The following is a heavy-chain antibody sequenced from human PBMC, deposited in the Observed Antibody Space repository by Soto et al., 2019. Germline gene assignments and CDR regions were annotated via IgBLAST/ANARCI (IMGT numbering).Heavy chain of an antibody. CDR2: IIPALGTA. CDR1: GGTFSSHT. V-gene: IGHV1-69*08. D-gene: IGHD2-15*01. CDR3: GRPDVGGYWYFDI. Sequence: QDQLVQSGAEVKKPGSSVKVSCKASGGTFSSHTFSWVRQAPGQGLEWMGRIIPALGTATYAQKFQGRVTITADESATTVYMELNSLRSEVTAVYYCGRPDVGGYWYFDIWGRGTLVSVSS. J-gene: IGHJ2*01.